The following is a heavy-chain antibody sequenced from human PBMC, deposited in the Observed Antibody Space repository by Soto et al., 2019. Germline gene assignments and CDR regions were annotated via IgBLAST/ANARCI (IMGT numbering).Heavy chain of an antibody. J-gene: IGHJ3*02. D-gene: IGHD2-21*02. Sequence: ASVKVSCKASGGTFSSYAISWVRQAPGQGLEWMGGIIPIFGTANYAQKFQGRVTITADESTSTAYMELSSLRSEDTAVYYCAREGCGGDCWGGGDAFDIWGQGTMVTVSS. CDR3: AREGCGGDCWGGGDAFDI. CDR2: IIPIFGTA. V-gene: IGHV1-69*13. CDR1: GGTFSSYA.